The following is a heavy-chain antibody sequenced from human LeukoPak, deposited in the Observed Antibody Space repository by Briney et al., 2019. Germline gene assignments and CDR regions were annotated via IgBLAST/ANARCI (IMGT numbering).Heavy chain of an antibody. D-gene: IGHD3-22*01. J-gene: IGHJ4*02. CDR1: GVSISTGSYY. CDR2: IYSSGST. V-gene: IGHV4-61*02. CDR3: ARGEYDSSAYWGYYFEN. Sequence: PSETLSLTCTVSGVSISTGSYYWSWIRQPPGKGLEWIGRIYSSGSTNYSPSFNSRVTISVDTPKNQFSLNLSSVTAADTAVYYCARGEYDSSAYWGYYFENWGQGTLVTVSS.